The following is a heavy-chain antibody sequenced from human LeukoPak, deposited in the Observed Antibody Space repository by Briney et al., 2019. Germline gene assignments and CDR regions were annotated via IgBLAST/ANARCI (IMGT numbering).Heavy chain of an antibody. Sequence: GGSLRLSCTASGFTFSSYDMHWVRQATGKGLEWVSVIGTAGDTYYSGSVKGRFTISRENAKKSLFLQMNSLRVEDTAVYYCAKDFGIYDTTTDYWGQGTLVTVSS. CDR2: IGTAGDT. CDR3: AKDFGIYDTTTDY. V-gene: IGHV3-13*01. CDR1: GFTFSSYD. D-gene: IGHD2/OR15-2a*01. J-gene: IGHJ4*02.